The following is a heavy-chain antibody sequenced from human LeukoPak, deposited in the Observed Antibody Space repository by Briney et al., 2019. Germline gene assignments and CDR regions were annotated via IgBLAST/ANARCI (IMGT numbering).Heavy chain of an antibody. J-gene: IGHJ3*02. CDR2: IYHSGST. D-gene: IGHD5/OR15-5a*01. Sequence: SETLSLTCTLSGGSISTYYWSWIRQPPGKGMEWIGYIYHSGSTNYNPSLKSRVTISVDTSKNQFSLKLSSVTAADTAVYYCAREEVLRGFDIWGQGTMVTVSS. CDR3: AREEVLRGFDI. CDR1: GGSISTYY. V-gene: IGHV4-59*13.